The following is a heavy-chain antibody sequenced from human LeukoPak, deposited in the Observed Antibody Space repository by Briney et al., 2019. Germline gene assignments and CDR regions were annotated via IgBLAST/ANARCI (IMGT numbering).Heavy chain of an antibody. CDR3: ARAGITMVPGSGFDP. V-gene: IGHV3-33*01. J-gene: IGHJ5*02. D-gene: IGHD3-10*01. CDR1: GFTFSSYG. CDR2: IWYDGSNT. Sequence: GGSLRLSCAASGFTFSSYGMHWVRQAPGKGLEWVAVIWYDGSNTYYADSVKGRFTISRDNSKNTLYLQMNSLRAEDTAVYYCARAGITMVPGSGFDPWGEGTLVTVSS.